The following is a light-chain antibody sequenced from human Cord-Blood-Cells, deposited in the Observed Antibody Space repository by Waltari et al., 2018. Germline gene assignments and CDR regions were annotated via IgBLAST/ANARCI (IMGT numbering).Light chain of an antibody. CDR2: DVS. Sequence: QSALTQPASVSGSPGQSITISCTGTSSDVGGYNYGSWYQQHPGKAPKLMIYDVSNRPSGVSNRLSGSKSGNTASLTISGLQSEDEADYYCSSYTSSSVVFGGGTKLTVL. CDR3: SSYTSSSVV. J-gene: IGLJ2*01. V-gene: IGLV2-14*01. CDR1: SSDVGGYNY.